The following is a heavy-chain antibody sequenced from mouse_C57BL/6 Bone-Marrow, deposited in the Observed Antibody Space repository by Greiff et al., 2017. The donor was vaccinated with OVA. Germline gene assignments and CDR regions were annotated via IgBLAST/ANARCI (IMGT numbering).Heavy chain of an antibody. CDR3: ARIVLGYYVSSYTACFAY. CDR2: IWSGGST. Sequence: QVQLKESGPGLVQPSQSLSITCTVSGFSLTSYGVHWVRQSPGKGLEWLGVIWSGGSTDYNAAFISRLSISKDNSKSQVFFKMNSLQADDTAIYXCARIVLGYYVSSYTACFAYGAQGTLAPVPA. V-gene: IGHV2-2*01. D-gene: IGHD1-1*01. CDR1: GFSLTSYG. J-gene: IGHJ3*01.